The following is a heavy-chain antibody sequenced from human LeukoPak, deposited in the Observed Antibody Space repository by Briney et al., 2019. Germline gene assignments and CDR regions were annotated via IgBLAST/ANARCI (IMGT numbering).Heavy chain of an antibody. D-gene: IGHD2-2*01. Sequence: SETLSLTCTVSGGSISSSSLYWDWIRQPPGKGLECIVTVYYSGSTYHNPSLKSRVTISVDTSKNQFSLRLSSVTAADTALYYCARNASSLGAGAFDIWGQGTMVTVSS. CDR3: ARNASSLGAGAFDI. J-gene: IGHJ3*02. CDR1: GGSISSSSLY. CDR2: VYYSGST. V-gene: IGHV4-39*01.